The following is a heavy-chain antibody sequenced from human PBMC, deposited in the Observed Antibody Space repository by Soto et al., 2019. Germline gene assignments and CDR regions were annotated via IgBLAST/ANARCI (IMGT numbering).Heavy chain of an antibody. Sequence: GGSLRLSCSASGFTFSSYWMHWVRQAPGKGLVWVSSISSSSNNIYYADSVKGRFTISRDNAKNSLYLQMNSLRAEDTAVYYCARDLPLYTGVFDMWGQGTMVTV. V-gene: IGHV3-21*01. J-gene: IGHJ3*02. CDR2: ISSSSNNI. CDR3: ARDLPLYTGVFDM. D-gene: IGHD2-2*02. CDR1: GFTFSSYW.